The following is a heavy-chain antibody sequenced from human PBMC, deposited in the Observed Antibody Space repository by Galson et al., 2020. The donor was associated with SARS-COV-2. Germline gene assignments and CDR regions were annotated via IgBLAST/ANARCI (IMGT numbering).Heavy chain of an antibody. CDR3: AKDRGDTDSFYTNCDH. CDR2: IWSNGDDE. CDR1: GFTFSDHA. J-gene: IGHJ4*02. Sequence: GESLKISCAASGFTFSDHAMHWVRQAPGKGLEWVALIWSNGDDEYYADSVKGRFTISRDNSKNTLYLQMNSLRAEDTAVYYCAKDRGDTDSFYTNCDHWGQGARVTVSS. V-gene: IGHV3-33*06. D-gene: IGHD3-3*01.